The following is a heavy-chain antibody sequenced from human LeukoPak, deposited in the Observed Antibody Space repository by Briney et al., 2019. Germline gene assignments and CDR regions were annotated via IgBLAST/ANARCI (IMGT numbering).Heavy chain of an antibody. Sequence: SETLSLTCTVSGGSISSSYWSWIRQPPGKGLEWIGYIYYSGSTNYNPSLKTRVTISLDTSKNQFSLKLSSVTAADTAVYYCARDSSGLNWFDPWGQGTLVTVSS. D-gene: IGHD6-19*01. J-gene: IGHJ5*02. CDR3: ARDSSGLNWFDP. CDR2: IYYSGST. V-gene: IGHV4-59*01. CDR1: GGSISSSY.